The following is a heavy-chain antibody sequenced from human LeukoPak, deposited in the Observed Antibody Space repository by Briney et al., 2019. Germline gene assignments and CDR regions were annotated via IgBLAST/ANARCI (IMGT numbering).Heavy chain of an antibody. Sequence: GGSLRLSCAASGXTFSSYVMHWVRQAPGKGQEWVAGISYDGTNKHYADSVKGRFTISRDNSKNTLFLQMNSLRPEDTAVHYCAKRGYSGYDLDYWGQGTLVTVSS. V-gene: IGHV3-30*18. D-gene: IGHD5-12*01. CDR3: AKRGYSGYDLDY. J-gene: IGHJ4*02. CDR2: ISYDGTNK. CDR1: GXTFSSYV.